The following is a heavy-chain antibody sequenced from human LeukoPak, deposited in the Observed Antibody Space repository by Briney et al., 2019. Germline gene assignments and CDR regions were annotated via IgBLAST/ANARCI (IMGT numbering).Heavy chain of an antibody. CDR3: ARHDSSGYPHYFDY. J-gene: IGHJ4*02. D-gene: IGHD3-22*01. CDR2: ISSSGSSI. Sequence: GGSLRLSCAASGFTFSDYYMSWIRQAPGKGLECVSSISSSGSSIYYADSVQGRFTISRDNAKNSLYLQMNSLGAEDTAVYYCARHDSSGYPHYFDYWGQGTLVTVSS. V-gene: IGHV3-11*01. CDR1: GFTFSDYY.